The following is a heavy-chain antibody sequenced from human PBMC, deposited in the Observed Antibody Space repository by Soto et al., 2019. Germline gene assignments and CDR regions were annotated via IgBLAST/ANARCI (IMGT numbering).Heavy chain of an antibody. CDR2: ISTDGSST. Sequence: EVQLVESGGGLVQPGGSLRLSCAASGFTFRSYWMHWVRQGPGKGLAWVAHISTDGSSTSFADSVKGRFSISRDNAKNTLYLQMNSLRAEDMAVYYCALKHSSSWAYYYYYMDVWGKGTTVTVSS. D-gene: IGHD6-13*01. V-gene: IGHV3-74*01. CDR1: GFTFRSYW. CDR3: ALKHSSSWAYYYYYMDV. J-gene: IGHJ6*03.